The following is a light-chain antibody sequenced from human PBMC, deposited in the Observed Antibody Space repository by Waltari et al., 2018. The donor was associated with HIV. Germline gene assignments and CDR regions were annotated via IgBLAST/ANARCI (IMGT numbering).Light chain of an antibody. V-gene: IGLV1-47*01. CDR2: RND. Sequence: SVLPQPPSASGTPGHRVPISCSGSSSNIGSHSVFWYQQVPGTAPKLLLYRNDQRPSGVPDRFSGSTSGTSASLAISGLRPEDEADYYCATWDDSLSGVLFGGGTKLTVL. J-gene: IGLJ2*01. CDR1: SSNIGSHS. CDR3: ATWDDSLSGVL.